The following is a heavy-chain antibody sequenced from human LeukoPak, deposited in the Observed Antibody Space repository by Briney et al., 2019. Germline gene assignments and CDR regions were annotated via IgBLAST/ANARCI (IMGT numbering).Heavy chain of an antibody. CDR2: IYSGGST. CDR3: ARGSEYYDSSGYPSFDY. V-gene: IGHV3-53*01. D-gene: IGHD3-22*01. CDR1: GFTVSSNY. Sequence: GGSLRLSCAASGFTVSSNYMSWVRQAPGKGLERVSVIYSGGSTYYADSVKGRFTISRDNSKNTLYLQMNSLRAEDTAVYYCARGSEYYDSSGYPSFDYWGQGTLVTVSS. J-gene: IGHJ4*02.